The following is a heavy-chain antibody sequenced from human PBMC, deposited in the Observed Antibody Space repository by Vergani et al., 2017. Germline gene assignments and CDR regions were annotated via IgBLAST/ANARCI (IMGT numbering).Heavy chain of an antibody. Sequence: QVQLVESGGGVVQRGGSLRLSCATSGFTLSNYDMPWIRQGPGKGLEFVAFIQFDGSNQYYADSVKGRFTLSRDISKNTLYLQMNSLGTDDTASYYCAKHFRGWGIDYWGQGTQVIVSS. J-gene: IGHJ4*02. CDR2: IQFDGSNQ. CDR1: GFTLSNYD. D-gene: IGHD3-16*01. V-gene: IGHV3-30*02. CDR3: AKHFRGWGIDY.